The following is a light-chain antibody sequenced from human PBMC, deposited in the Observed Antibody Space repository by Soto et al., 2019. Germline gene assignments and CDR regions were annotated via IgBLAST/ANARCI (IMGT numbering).Light chain of an antibody. CDR1: SSNIGAGYD. Sequence: QAVLTQPPSVSGAPGQRVTISCTGSSSNIGAGYDVHWYQQLPGTAPKLLIYSDNSRPSGVPDRFSGSKSGTSASLAITGLQAEDEADYYCQSFDSSLSGWVFGGGTKVTVL. J-gene: IGLJ3*02. CDR2: SDN. V-gene: IGLV1-40*01. CDR3: QSFDSSLSGWV.